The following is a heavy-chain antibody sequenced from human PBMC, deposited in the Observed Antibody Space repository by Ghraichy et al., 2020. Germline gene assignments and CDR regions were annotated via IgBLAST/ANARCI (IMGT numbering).Heavy chain of an antibody. D-gene: IGHD6-6*01. J-gene: IGHJ6*03. CDR1: GFTFSSYE. V-gene: IGHV3-48*03. CDR3: ARRNEYSSSLGYYYYMDV. CDR2: ISSSGSTI. Sequence: GGSLRLSCAASGFTFSSYEMNWVRQAPGKGLEWVSYISSSGSTIYYADSVKGRFTISRDNAKNSLYLQMNSLRAEDTAVYYCARRNEYSSSLGYYYYMDVWGKGTTVTVSS.